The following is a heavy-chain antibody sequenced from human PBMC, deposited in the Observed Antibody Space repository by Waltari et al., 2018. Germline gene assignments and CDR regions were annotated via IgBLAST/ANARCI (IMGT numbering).Heavy chain of an antibody. CDR1: GFSFSTYW. V-gene: IGHV3-74*01. CDR3: VKDGEYGTTRAGD. D-gene: IGHD1-1*01. CDR2: LKGDGSEA. J-gene: IGHJ4*02. Sequence: EVQLMESVGGLVQPGGSLRLSCAASGFSFSTYWMHWVRQAPGKGLVWVSRLKGDGSEASYADSVKGRFTISRDNAKNTLYLQMHSLRAEDTAVYYCVKDGEYGTTRAGDWGQGTLVTVSS.